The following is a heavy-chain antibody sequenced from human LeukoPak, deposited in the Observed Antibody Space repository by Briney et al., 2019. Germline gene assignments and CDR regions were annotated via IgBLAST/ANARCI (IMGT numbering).Heavy chain of an antibody. V-gene: IGHV3-30*03. CDR1: GFTFSSYG. CDR3: ARAAGGWRYDSSGYYYFDY. J-gene: IGHJ4*02. CDR2: ISYDGSNK. D-gene: IGHD3-22*01. Sequence: GGSLRLSCAASGFTFSSYGMHWVRQAPGKGLEWVAVISYDGSNKYYADSVKGRFTISRDNSKNTLYLQMNSLRAEDTAVYYCARAAGGWRYDSSGYYYFDYWGQGTLVTVSS.